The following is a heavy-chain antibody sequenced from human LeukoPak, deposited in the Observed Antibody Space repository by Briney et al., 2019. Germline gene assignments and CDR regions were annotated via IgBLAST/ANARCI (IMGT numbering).Heavy chain of an antibody. V-gene: IGHV4-39*01. CDR3: ARRRITIFGVRDAFDI. J-gene: IGHJ3*02. D-gene: IGHD3-3*01. CDR2: IYYSGST. Sequence: PSETLSLTCTVSGGSISSSSYYWGWIRQPPGKGLEWIGSIYYSGSTYYNPSLKSRVTISVDTSKNQFSLKLSSVTAADTAVYYCARRRITIFGVRDAFDIWGQGTMVTVSS. CDR1: GGSISSSSYY.